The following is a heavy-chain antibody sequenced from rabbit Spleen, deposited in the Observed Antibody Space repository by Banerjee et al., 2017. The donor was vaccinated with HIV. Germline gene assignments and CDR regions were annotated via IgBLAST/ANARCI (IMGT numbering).Heavy chain of an antibody. V-gene: IGHV1S45*01. CDR3: ARDAGSGAYIDGYFTL. CDR2: IYTGNRKS. J-gene: IGHJ4*01. Sequence: QEQLKESGGGLVQPGGSLKLSCKASGFDFSSYYMSWVRQAPGKGLEWIACIYTGNRKSYYASWAKGRFTISKTSSTTVTLQMTSLTVADTATYFCARDAGSGAYIDGYFTLWGQGTLVTVS. CDR1: GFDFSSYYM. D-gene: IGHD8-1*01.